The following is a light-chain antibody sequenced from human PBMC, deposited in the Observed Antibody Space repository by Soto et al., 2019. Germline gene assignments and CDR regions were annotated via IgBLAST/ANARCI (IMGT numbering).Light chain of an antibody. Sequence: EIVLTQSPGTLSLSPGERATLSCRASQRVSSSNLAWYQQKPGQAPRLLIDGASSGATGIPDRFSGSGSGTDFTFTISRLEPEDFAVYYCQQRSNWPPITFGQGARLEIK. CDR1: QRVSSSN. CDR3: QQRSNWPPIT. CDR2: GAS. V-gene: IGKV3D-20*02. J-gene: IGKJ5*01.